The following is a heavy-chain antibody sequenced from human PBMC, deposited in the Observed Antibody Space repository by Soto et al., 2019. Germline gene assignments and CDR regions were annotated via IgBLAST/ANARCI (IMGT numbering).Heavy chain of an antibody. CDR3: ASMSYGSGSSWFDP. CDR1: GGTFSSYT. D-gene: IGHD3-10*01. CDR2: IIPILGIA. V-gene: IGHV1-69*02. J-gene: IGHJ5*02. Sequence: SVKVSCKASGGTFSSYTISWVRQAPGRGLEWMGRIIPILGIANYAQKFQGRVTITADKSTSTAYMELSSLRSEDTAVYYCASMSYGSGSSWFDPWGQGTLVTVSS.